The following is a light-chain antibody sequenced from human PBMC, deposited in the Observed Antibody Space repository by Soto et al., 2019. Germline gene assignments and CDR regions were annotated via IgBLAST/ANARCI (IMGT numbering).Light chain of an antibody. CDR1: QSISSW. CDR3: QQYNNWPLT. CDR2: DAS. J-gene: IGKJ5*01. Sequence: DIQLTQSPSTLSASAEDRVTLTCRASQSISSWLAWYQQKPGKAPRLLIYDASNWESGIPARFSGSGSGTEFTLTITSLQSEDFAVYWCQQYNNWPLTFGPGTRLEIK. V-gene: IGKV1-5*01.